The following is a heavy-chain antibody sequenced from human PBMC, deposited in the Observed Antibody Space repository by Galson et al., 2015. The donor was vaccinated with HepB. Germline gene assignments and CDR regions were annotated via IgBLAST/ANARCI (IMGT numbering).Heavy chain of an antibody. CDR2: ISNDGSNK. CDR1: GFTFSSYG. D-gene: IGHD6-19*01. Sequence: SLRLSCAASGFTFSSYGMHWVRQAPGKGLEWVAFISNDGSNKYYGDAVKGRFTISRDNSKKTLQMNSLRTEDSAVYYCSKEAGGSGWFYFDYWVQGALVTVSS. V-gene: IGHV3-30*18. CDR3: SKEAGGSGWFYFDY. J-gene: IGHJ4*02.